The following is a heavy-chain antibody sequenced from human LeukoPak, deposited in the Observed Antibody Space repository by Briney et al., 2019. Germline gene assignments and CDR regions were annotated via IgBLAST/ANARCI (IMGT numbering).Heavy chain of an antibody. CDR2: ISSSSDYI. CDR1: GFTFNNYI. J-gene: IGHJ4*02. V-gene: IGHV3-21*01. D-gene: IGHD3-22*01. Sequence: PGGSLRLSCAASGFTFNNYIMNWVRQAPGKGLEWVSSISSSSDYIYYADSVKGRFTISRDNAKNSLYLQMNSLRAEDTAVYYCARDHYYYDSSGYYGFDYWGQGTLVTVSS. CDR3: ARDHYYYDSSGYYGFDY.